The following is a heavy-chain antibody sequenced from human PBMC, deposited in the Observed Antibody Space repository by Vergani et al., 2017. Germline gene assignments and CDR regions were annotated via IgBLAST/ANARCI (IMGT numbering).Heavy chain of an antibody. J-gene: IGHJ4*02. Sequence: EVQLLESGGGLVQPGGSLRLSCAASGFTFSSYAMSWVRQAPGKGLEWVSAISGSGGSTYYADSVKGRFTISRDNSKNTLYLQMNSLRAEDTAVYYCAKXGTWTYYDFWSGYFHFDYWGQGTLGTVSS. CDR2: ISGSGGST. CDR3: AKXGTWTYYDFWSGYFHFDY. CDR1: GFTFSSYA. V-gene: IGHV3-23*01. D-gene: IGHD3-3*01.